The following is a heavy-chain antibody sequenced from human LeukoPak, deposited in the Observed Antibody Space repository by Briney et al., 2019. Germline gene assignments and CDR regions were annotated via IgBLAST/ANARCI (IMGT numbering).Heavy chain of an antibody. CDR3: GGGGFGEAYYYYYMDV. V-gene: IGHV3-30*02. Sequence: GGSLRLSCAASGFTFSTYGMHWVRQAPGKGLDWVAFIRYDGSNKYYADSVKGRFTISRDNSKNTLYLQMNSLRAEGTAVYYWGGGGFGEAYYYYYMDVWGKGTTVTVSS. D-gene: IGHD3-10*01. CDR2: IRYDGSNK. CDR1: GFTFSTYG. J-gene: IGHJ6*03.